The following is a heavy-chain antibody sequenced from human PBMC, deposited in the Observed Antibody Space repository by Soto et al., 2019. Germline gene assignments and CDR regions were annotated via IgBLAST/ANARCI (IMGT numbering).Heavy chain of an antibody. CDR1: GGSISSYY. CDR3: ARVDGVFGVRGRTSKYYYGMDV. Sequence: WETLSLTCTVSGGSISSYYWSWIRQPAGKELEWIGRIFTSGITDYNPSLKSRVTMSIDTSKDEFSLILNSVTAADTAVYYCARVDGVFGVRGRTSKYYYGMDVWGQGTTVTVSS. V-gene: IGHV4-4*07. D-gene: IGHD3-10*02. CDR2: IFTSGIT. J-gene: IGHJ6*02.